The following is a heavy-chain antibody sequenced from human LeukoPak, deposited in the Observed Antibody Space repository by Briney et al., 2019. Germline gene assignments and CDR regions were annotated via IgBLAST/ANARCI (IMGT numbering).Heavy chain of an antibody. Sequence: GGSLRLSCTASGFTFNNYAMSWVRQAPGKGLEWVAAISGSSGNIFYADSLKGRFAISRDNSKNTLFLSMTSLRADDTAVYYCAKDRFGSGSPNWFGSWGQGTLVTVSS. CDR3: AKDRFGSGSPNWFGS. CDR1: GFTFNNYA. D-gene: IGHD3-10*01. J-gene: IGHJ5*01. V-gene: IGHV3-23*01. CDR2: ISGSSGNI.